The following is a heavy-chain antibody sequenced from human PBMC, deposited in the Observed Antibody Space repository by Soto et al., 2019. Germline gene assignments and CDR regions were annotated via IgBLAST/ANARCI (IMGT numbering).Heavy chain of an antibody. CDR1: GFTFSSHS. V-gene: IGHV3-48*01. Sequence: PGGSLRLSCAASGFTFSSHSMSWVRQAPGKGLEWVSSISRTNTIYYADSVRGRFTFSRDDAKNSLSLQMNSLRSEDTAVYYCARVRVVPAVIGDYYYYMDVWGKGTTVTVSS. CDR3: ARVRVVPAVIGDYYYYMDV. J-gene: IGHJ6*03. CDR2: ISRTNTI. D-gene: IGHD2-2*01.